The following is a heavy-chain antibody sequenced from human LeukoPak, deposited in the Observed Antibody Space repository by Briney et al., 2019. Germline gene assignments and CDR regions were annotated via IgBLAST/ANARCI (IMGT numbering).Heavy chain of an antibody. CDR2: IYYSGST. Sequence: PSETLSLTCTVSGGSISSSSYYWGWIRQPPGKGLEWIGSIYYSGSTYYNPSLKSRVTISVDTSKNQFSLKLSSVTAADTAVYYCARDPLHYGSGREIIAYYYYYMDVWGKGTTVTISS. D-gene: IGHD3-10*01. CDR3: ARDPLHYGSGREIIAYYYYYMDV. CDR1: GGSISSSSYY. V-gene: IGHV4-39*07. J-gene: IGHJ6*03.